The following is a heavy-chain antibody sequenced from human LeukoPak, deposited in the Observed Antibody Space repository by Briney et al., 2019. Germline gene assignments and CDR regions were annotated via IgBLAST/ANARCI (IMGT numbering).Heavy chain of an antibody. CDR3: ARNRSCIHFDY. J-gene: IGHJ4*02. Sequence: SETLSLTCAVYGGSFSGYYWSWLRQPPGKGLEWTGEINHSGSTNYNPSLKSRVTISVDTSKNQFSRKLSSVTAADTAVYYCARNRSCIHFDYWGQGTRVTVSS. V-gene: IGHV4-34*01. CDR1: GGSFSGYY. D-gene: IGHD3-10*01. CDR2: INHSGST.